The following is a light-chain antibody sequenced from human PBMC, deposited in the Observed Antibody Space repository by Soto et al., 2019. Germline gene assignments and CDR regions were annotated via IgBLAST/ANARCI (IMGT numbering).Light chain of an antibody. CDR2: GNS. CDR1: SSNIGAGYD. CDR3: QSYDSSLSGVV. Sequence: QSVLTQPPSVSGAPGQRVTISCTGSSSNIGAGYDVHWYQQLPGTAPKLLISGNSNRPSGVPDRVSGSKSCTSASLAITGLQAEDEADYYCQSYDSSLSGVVFGGGTKVTVL. V-gene: IGLV1-40*01. J-gene: IGLJ2*01.